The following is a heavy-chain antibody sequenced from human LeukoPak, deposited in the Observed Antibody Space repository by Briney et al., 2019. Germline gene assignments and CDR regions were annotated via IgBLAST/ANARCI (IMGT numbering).Heavy chain of an antibody. V-gene: IGHV1-46*01. Sequence: ASVKVSCKASGYTFTSYYTHWVRQAPGQGLEWMGIINPSGGSTSYAQKFQGRVTMTRDTSTSTVYMELSSLRSEDTAVYYCAKQNGSSKYYFDYWGQGTLVTVSA. CDR2: INPSGGST. CDR3: AKQNGSSKYYFDY. D-gene: IGHD6-6*01. J-gene: IGHJ4*02. CDR1: GYTFTSYY.